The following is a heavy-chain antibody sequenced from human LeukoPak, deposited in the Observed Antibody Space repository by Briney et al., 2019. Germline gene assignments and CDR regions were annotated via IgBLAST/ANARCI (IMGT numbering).Heavy chain of an antibody. J-gene: IGHJ5*02. CDR1: GGTFSSYA. V-gene: IGHV1-69*06. Sequence: ASVKVSCKASGGTFSSYAISWVRQAPGQGLEWMGGIIPIFGTANYAQKFQGRVTITADKSTSTAYMELSSLRPEDTAVYYCASSMDIVATGHWFDPWGQGTLVTVSS. CDR2: IIPIFGTA. D-gene: IGHD5-12*01. CDR3: ASSMDIVATGHWFDP.